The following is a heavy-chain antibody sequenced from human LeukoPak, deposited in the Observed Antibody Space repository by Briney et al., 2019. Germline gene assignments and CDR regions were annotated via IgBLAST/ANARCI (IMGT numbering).Heavy chain of an antibody. CDR2: IIPILGIA. V-gene: IGHV1-69*04. CDR1: GGTFSSYA. J-gene: IGHJ4*02. Sequence: GASVKVSCKASGGTFSSYAISWVRQAPGQGLEWMGRIIPILGIANYAQKFQGRVTITADKSTSTAYMELSSLGSEDTAVYYCARDPVSGLRSPGYFDYWGQGTLVTVSS. D-gene: IGHD5-12*01. CDR3: ARDPVSGLRSPGYFDY.